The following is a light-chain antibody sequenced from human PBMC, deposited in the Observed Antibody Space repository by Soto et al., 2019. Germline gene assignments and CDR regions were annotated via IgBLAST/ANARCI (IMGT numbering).Light chain of an antibody. CDR1: QSVNRN. CDR3: QQYNNWPFT. Sequence: EIVMTQSPATLSVSPGERATLSCRASQSVNRNFAWYQQKPGQTPRLLIYDASSRAIGIPARFSGSGSGTDFTLTISSLQSEDFAVYYCQQYNNWPFTFGGGTNVEIK. CDR2: DAS. V-gene: IGKV3-15*01. J-gene: IGKJ4*01.